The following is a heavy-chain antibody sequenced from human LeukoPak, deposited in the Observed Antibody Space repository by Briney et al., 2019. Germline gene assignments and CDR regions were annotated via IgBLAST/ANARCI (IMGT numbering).Heavy chain of an antibody. CDR1: GFTFANTW. V-gene: IGHV3-74*01. CDR3: AIGGTYGSGS. CDR2: INNDGSTT. Sequence: QSGGSLRLSCAAPGFTFANTWMHWVRQAPGKGLVWVSLINNDGSTTNYADSVKGRFTISRDNAKNTVYLQMNSLRAEDTAVYYCAIGGTYGSGSWGQGTLVTVSS. D-gene: IGHD3-10*01. J-gene: IGHJ1*01.